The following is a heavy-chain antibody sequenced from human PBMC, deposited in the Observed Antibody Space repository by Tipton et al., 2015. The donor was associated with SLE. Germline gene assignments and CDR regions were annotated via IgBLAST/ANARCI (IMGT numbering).Heavy chain of an antibody. D-gene: IGHD6-13*01. J-gene: IGHJ6*02. CDR1: GGSLTNSYW. CDR2: IYHSGSA. V-gene: IGHV4-4*02. Sequence: VKPSGTLSLTCAVSGGSLTNSYWWTWVRQPPGKGLEWIGEIYHSGSANYNPSLKSRLTISVDKSKNQFSLKLRSMTAADTAVYYCARAIWYSGYYGMDVWGHGTTVTVSS. CDR3: ARAIWYSGYYGMDV.